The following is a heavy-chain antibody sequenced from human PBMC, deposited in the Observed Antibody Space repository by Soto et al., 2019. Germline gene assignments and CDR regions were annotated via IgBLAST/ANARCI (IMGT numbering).Heavy chain of an antibody. CDR2: SSGYNGQT. CDR1: AYTFTTYG. V-gene: IGHV1-18*01. CDR3: ERDGRKELWVEELHAMDV. J-gene: IGHJ6*02. D-gene: IGHD5-18*01. Sequence: QVQLVQSGPEVKKPGASVKVSCKASAYTFTTYGISWVRQAPGQGREGMGWSSGYNGQTNYAQKFRGRVTITTDTSTSTAYMELRSLRSDDTAMYYCERDGRKELWVEELHAMDVWGQGTTVTVSS.